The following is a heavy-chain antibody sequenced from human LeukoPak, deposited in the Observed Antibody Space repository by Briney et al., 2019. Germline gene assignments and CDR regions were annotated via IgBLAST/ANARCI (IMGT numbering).Heavy chain of an antibody. CDR2: INHSGST. V-gene: IGHV4-34*01. Sequence: PLETLSLTCAVYGGSFSGYYWSWIRQPPGKGLEWIGEINHSGSTNYNPSLKSRVTISVDTSKNQFSLKLSSVTAADTAVYYCARGRPSSSWYPYYYYYMDVWGKGTTVTVSS. D-gene: IGHD6-13*01. CDR1: GGSFSGYY. CDR3: ARGRPSSSWYPYYYYYMDV. J-gene: IGHJ6*03.